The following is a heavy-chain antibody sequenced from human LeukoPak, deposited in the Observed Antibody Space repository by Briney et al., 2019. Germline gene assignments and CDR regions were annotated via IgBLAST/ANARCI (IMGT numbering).Heavy chain of an antibody. Sequence: GGSLRLSCAASGFTFIDAWMSWVRQAPGKGLEWVGRIKSKAGGGTPDYAAPVKGRFTIARDDSQNTLYVQMDSLPTDDTAVYYCATIRDSSSWAFDYWGQGTLVTVSS. V-gene: IGHV3-15*01. CDR1: GFTFIDAW. D-gene: IGHD6-13*01. CDR2: IKSKAGGGTP. CDR3: ATIRDSSSWAFDY. J-gene: IGHJ4*02.